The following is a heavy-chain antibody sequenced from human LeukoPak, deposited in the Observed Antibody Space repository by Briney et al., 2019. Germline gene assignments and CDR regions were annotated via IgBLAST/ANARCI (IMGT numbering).Heavy chain of an antibody. D-gene: IGHD4-17*01. V-gene: IGHV4-38-2*02. Sequence: SETLSLTCTVSGYSLRSGYFWGWIRQPPGKGLEWIGSMYHTGTTYYKSSLRTRVTSSVDTSKNHFSLKLTSVTAADTAVYYWARPPVDGDYGAAFDRWGQGTLVTVPS. CDR2: MYHTGTT. J-gene: IGHJ4*02. CDR1: GYSLRSGYF. CDR3: ARPPVDGDYGAAFDR.